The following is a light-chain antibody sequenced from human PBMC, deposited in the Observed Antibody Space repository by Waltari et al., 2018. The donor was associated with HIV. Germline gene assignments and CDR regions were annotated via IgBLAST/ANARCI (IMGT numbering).Light chain of an antibody. CDR2: EVR. J-gene: IGLJ2*01. Sequence: QSALTQPASVSGSPGQSTTISCTGTSSDVGGYKHVSWYQQHPGKAPKLMIYEVRNRPSGVSIRFSGSKSGNTASLTVSGLQAEDEADYYCSSYTSSSTVFGGGTKLTVL. CDR3: SSYTSSSTV. CDR1: SSDVGGYKH. V-gene: IGLV2-14*01.